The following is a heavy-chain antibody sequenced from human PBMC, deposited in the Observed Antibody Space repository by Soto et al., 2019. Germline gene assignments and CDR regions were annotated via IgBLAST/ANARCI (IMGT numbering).Heavy chain of an antibody. CDR2: ISAYNGNT. D-gene: IGHD3-10*01. Sequence: QVQLVQSGAEVKKTGASVKVSCKASGYTFTSYGISWVRQAPGQGLEWMGWISAYNGNTNYAQKLQGRVTMTTDTTTSTAYMEVRSLKSDVTAVYYCAICIYGSGSYYPLPDYWGQGTLVIVAS. CDR1: GYTFTSYG. J-gene: IGHJ4*02. CDR3: AICIYGSGSYYPLPDY. V-gene: IGHV1-18*01.